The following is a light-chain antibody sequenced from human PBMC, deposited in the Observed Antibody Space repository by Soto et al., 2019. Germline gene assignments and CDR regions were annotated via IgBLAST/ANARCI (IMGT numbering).Light chain of an antibody. CDR1: SSNIGSNF. V-gene: IGLV1-51*01. CDR3: ASWDSSLSAV. J-gene: IGLJ2*01. CDR2: DNF. Sequence: QSVLTQPPSVSAPPGQKVTISCSGSSSNIGSNFVSWYQHLPGTAPKLVIYDNFRRPSGIPERFSGSKSGTSATLGITGLQTGDEADYYCASWDSSLSAVFGGGTKLTVL.